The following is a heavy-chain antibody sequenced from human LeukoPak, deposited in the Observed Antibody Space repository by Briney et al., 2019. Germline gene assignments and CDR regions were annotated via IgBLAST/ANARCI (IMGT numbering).Heavy chain of an antibody. J-gene: IGHJ6*02. CDR2: INPNSGGT. Sequence: ASVKVSCKASGYTFTGYYMHWVRQAPGQGLEWMGWINPNSGGTNYAQKFQGGVTMTRDTSISTAYMELSRLRSDDTAVYYCARDTRLLWFGELSYGMDVWGQGTTVTVSS. CDR3: ARDTRLLWFGELSYGMDV. V-gene: IGHV1-2*02. D-gene: IGHD3-10*01. CDR1: GYTFTGYY.